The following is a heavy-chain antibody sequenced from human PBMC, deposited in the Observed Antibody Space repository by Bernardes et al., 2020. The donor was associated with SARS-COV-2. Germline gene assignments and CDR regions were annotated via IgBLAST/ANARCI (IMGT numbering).Heavy chain of an antibody. CDR1: GFTLSDFA. CDR2: SGGGGAGT. J-gene: IGHJ6*02. V-gene: IGHV3-23*01. Sequence: GGSLRLSCAASGFTLSDFAMSWVRQTPGKGLEWVSGSGGGGAGTYYADFVKGRFTISRDNSKNTLFLQMNSLRAEDTAVYYCASDTIFGVVNFYYYSMDVWGQGTTVTVSS. D-gene: IGHD3-3*01. CDR3: ASDTIFGVVNFYYYSMDV.